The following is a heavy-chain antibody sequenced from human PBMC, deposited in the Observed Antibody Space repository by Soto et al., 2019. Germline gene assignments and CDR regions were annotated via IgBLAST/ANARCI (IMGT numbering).Heavy chain of an antibody. J-gene: IGHJ3*02. CDR1: GDSISSSNSH. Sequence: SETLSLTCTVSGDSISSSNSHWGWTRQPPGKGLEYIGSVYYGGAIFYSGNIYYNPSLRSRVTISVDTSKNQFSLRLSSVTAADTGVYYCVRYDRINMKPYSPEGFHIWGQGTMVTVSS. V-gene: IGHV4-39*01. CDR3: VRYDRINMKPYSPEGFHI. D-gene: IGHD3-3*02. CDR2: VYYGGAIFYSGNI.